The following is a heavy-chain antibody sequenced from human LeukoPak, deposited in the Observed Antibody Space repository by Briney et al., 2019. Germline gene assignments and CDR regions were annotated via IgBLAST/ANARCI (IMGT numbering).Heavy chain of an antibody. CDR3: AREARRVYYGSGSYSYYFDY. V-gene: IGHV4-30-4*01. CDR1: GGSISCGDYY. D-gene: IGHD3-10*01. CDR2: IFYSGNT. Sequence: SETLSLTCTVSGGSISCGDYYWSWIRQPPGKGLKWIGYIFYSGNTYYNPSLKSRVPISVDTSKNRFSLKLSSVTAADTAVYYCAREARRVYYGSGSYSYYFDYWGQGTLVTVSS. J-gene: IGHJ4*02.